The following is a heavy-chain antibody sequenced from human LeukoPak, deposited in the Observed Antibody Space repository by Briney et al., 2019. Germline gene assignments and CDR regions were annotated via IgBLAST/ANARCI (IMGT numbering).Heavy chain of an antibody. Sequence: SETLSLTCTVSGGSISSYYWSWIRQPPGKGLEWIGYIYYSGSTNYNPSLKSRVTISVDTSKNQFSLKLSSVTAADTAVYYCAACGGDCYDYYYYYMDVWGKGTTVTVSS. CDR3: AACGGDCYDYYYYYMDV. D-gene: IGHD2-21*02. J-gene: IGHJ6*03. CDR2: IYYSGST. V-gene: IGHV4-59*01. CDR1: GGSISSYY.